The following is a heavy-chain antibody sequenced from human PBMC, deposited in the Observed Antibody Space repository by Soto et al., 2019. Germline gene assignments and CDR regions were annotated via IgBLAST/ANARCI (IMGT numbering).Heavy chain of an antibody. CDR1: GGSISSGGYY. J-gene: IGHJ4*02. V-gene: IGHV4-31*03. CDR3: AREGGLGDTAMAND. Sequence: QVQLQESGPGLVKPSQTLSLTCTVSGGSISSGGYYWSWNRQHPGKGLEWIGYIYYSGSTYYNPSRKSRVTRSVDTSKNQFSLKLSSATAADTAVYYWAREGGLGDTAMANDWGQGTLVTVSS. CDR2: IYYSGST. D-gene: IGHD5-18*01.